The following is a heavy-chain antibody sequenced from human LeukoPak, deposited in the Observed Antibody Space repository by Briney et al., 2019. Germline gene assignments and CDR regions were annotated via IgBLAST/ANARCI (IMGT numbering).Heavy chain of an antibody. D-gene: IGHD2-2*01. CDR3: ARERGCSSTSCYEDY. V-gene: IGHV1-69*01. CDR1: GGTFSIYA. Sequence: SVKVSFKASGGTFSIYAISWVRQAPGQGREWMGGIIPIFGTANYAQKFQGRVTITADESTSTAYMELSSLRSEDTAVYYCARERGCSSTSCYEDYWGQGTLVTVSS. CDR2: IIPIFGTA. J-gene: IGHJ4*02.